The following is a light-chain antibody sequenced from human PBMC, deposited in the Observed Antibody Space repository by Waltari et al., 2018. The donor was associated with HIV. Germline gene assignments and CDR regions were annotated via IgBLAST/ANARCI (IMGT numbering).Light chain of an antibody. Sequence: QSVLTQPPSVSAAPGQKVTIPCSGTASSIGKNDVSWYQQAPGTAPKVDIYHNNDRPSEIPDRFSGSKSGTSATLGITGLQTGDEAVYYCATWDSSLGGYIFGSGTKVTVL. J-gene: IGLJ1*01. CDR3: ATWDSSLGGYI. CDR1: ASSIGKND. CDR2: HNN. V-gene: IGLV1-51*01.